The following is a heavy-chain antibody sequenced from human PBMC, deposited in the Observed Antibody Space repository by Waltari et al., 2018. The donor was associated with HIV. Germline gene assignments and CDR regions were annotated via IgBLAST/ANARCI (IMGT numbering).Heavy chain of an antibody. CDR1: GFTFSSYG. CDR3: AKDRVFYYGSGSPLPGYYYGMDV. J-gene: IGHJ6*02. V-gene: IGHV3-30*18. CDR2: ISYDGRNK. Sequence: QVHLVESGGGVVQPGRSLRLSCAASGFTFSSYGLHWVRQPHGKGLEWVALISYDGRNKYYVDSVKGRFTISRDNSKNTLHLQMNSLRPEDTAVYYCAKDRVFYYGSGSPLPGYYYGMDVWGQGTTVTVSS. D-gene: IGHD3-10*01.